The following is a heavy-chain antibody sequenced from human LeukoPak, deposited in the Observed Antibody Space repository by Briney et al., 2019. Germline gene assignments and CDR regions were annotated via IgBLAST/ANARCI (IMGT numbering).Heavy chain of an antibody. J-gene: IGHJ3*02. CDR1: GFTFSSYG. Sequence: GGSLRLSCAASGFTFSSYGMHWVRQAPGKGLEWVAFIRYNGSNKYYADSVKGRFTISRDSFKNTLYLQMNSLRPEDTAVYYCAKEGDYYGSGSYRDGFDIWGQGTRATVSS. D-gene: IGHD3-10*01. V-gene: IGHV3-30*02. CDR3: AKEGDYYGSGSYRDGFDI. CDR2: IRYNGSNK.